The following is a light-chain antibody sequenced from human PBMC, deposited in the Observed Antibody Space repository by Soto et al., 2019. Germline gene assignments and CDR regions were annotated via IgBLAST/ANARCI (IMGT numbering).Light chain of an antibody. Sequence: SYELTQPPSVSVSPGQTASITCSGAKLGDKYACWYQQKPRQSPVLVIYQDNKRPSGIPERFSGSNSGNTATLTISGTQAMDEADYYCQAWDSSTFYVFGTGTKLTVL. CDR3: QAWDSSTFYV. CDR2: QDN. CDR1: KLGDKY. J-gene: IGLJ1*01. V-gene: IGLV3-1*01.